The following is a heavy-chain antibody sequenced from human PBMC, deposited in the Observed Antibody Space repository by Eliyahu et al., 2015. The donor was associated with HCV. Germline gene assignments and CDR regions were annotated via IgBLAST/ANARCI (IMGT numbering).Heavy chain of an antibody. Sequence: QLQLQESGPGLVKPSETLSLTCTVSGGSISSSSYXWGWIRQPPGKGLXWIGSIYYSGSTYXNPSLKSRVTISVDTSKNQFSLKLSSVTAADTAVYYCARLRPRGYQLLPLGFDPWGQGTLVTVSS. J-gene: IGHJ5*02. CDR2: IYYSGST. CDR3: ARLRPRGYQLLPLGFDP. D-gene: IGHD2-2*01. CDR1: GGSISSSSYX. V-gene: IGHV4-39*01.